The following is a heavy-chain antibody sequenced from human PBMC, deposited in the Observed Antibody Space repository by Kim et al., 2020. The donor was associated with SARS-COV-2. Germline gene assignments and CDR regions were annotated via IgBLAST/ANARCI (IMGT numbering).Heavy chain of an antibody. CDR2: IFYSGGA. CDR1: GGSISSGDYY. CDR3: ARVRGSGGYHNWFVA. J-gene: IGHJ5*01. D-gene: IGHD3-10*01. Sequence: SETLSLTCTVSGGSISSGDYYWSWIRRPPGKGREWMGYIFYSGGAYLDPSLKSRVIISVDTSKNQIYLSLRSVTAADTAVYYCARVRGSGGYHNWFVAW. V-gene: IGHV4-30-4*01.